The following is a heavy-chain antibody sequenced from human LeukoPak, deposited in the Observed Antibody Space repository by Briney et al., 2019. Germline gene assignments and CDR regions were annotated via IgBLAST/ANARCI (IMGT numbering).Heavy chain of an antibody. J-gene: IGHJ5*02. D-gene: IGHD6-6*01. CDR1: GGTFSSYA. Sequence: WASVKVSCKASGGTFSSYAISWVRQAPGQGLEWMGGIIPIFGTANYAQKFQGRVTITTDESTSTAYMELSRLRSEDKAVYYWASVSIAARHWWSDPWGQETLVTVSS. CDR3: ASVSIAARHWWSDP. CDR2: IIPIFGTA. V-gene: IGHV1-69*05.